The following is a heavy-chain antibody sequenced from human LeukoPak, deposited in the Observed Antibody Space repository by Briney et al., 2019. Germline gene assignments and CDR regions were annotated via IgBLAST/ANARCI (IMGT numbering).Heavy chain of an antibody. J-gene: IGHJ4*02. CDR1: GVTFSSYA. Sequence: GGSLRLSCAASGVTFSSYAMHWVRQAPGKGLEWVAVISFDGSNKYYADSVKGRFTISRDNSKNTLYLQMNSLRAEDTAVYYCAKGRDSWYYFDYWGQGTLVTVSS. CDR3: AKGRDSWYYFDY. V-gene: IGHV3-30*04. CDR2: ISFDGSNK. D-gene: IGHD6-13*01.